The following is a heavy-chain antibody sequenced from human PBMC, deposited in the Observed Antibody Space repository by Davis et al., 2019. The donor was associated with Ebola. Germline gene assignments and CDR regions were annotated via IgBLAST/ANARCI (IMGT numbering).Heavy chain of an antibody. CDR2: IIPMLGIP. V-gene: IGHV1-69*04. D-gene: IGHD6-13*01. CDR1: GGTFSTYT. J-gene: IGHJ4*02. Sequence: AALVKVSCKASGGTFSTYTISWVRQAPGQGLEWMGRIIPMLGIPNYAQKFQGRVTITADKSTSTAYMEVRSLKSEDTAVYYCARDWGAAAGNDYWGQGTLVTVSS. CDR3: ARDWGAAAGNDY.